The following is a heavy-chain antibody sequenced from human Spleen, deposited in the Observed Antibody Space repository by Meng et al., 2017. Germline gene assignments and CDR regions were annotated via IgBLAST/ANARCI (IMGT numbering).Heavy chain of an antibody. CDR3: ASWIYSCGWQ. Sequence: QVRLQGSGPGLVKPSGTLSLTCAVSGGSIRSSNWWSWVRQPPGKGLEWIGEIYHGGDTNYNPSLKSRVTIAIDKSKNQFSLKLTSVTAADTAVYYCASWIYSCGWQWGQGALVTVSS. CDR2: IYHGGDT. D-gene: IGHD6-19*01. CDR1: GGSIRSSNW. J-gene: IGHJ4*02. V-gene: IGHV4-4*02.